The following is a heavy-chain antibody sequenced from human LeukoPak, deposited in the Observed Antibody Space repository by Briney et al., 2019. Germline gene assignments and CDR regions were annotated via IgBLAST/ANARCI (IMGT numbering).Heavy chain of an antibody. V-gene: IGHV1-2*02. CDR1: GYTFTGYY. Sequence: RVASVKVSCKASGYTFTGYYMHWVRQAPGQGLEWMGWINPNSGGTNYAQKFQGRVTMTRDTSISTAYMELSRLRSDDAAVYYCARDRLAYCGGDCYPGYYWGQGTLVTVSS. CDR3: ARDRLAYCGGDCYPGYY. D-gene: IGHD2-21*02. J-gene: IGHJ4*02. CDR2: INPNSGGT.